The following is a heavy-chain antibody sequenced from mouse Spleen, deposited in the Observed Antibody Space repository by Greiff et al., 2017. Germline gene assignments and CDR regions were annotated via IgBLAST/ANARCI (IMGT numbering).Heavy chain of an antibody. D-gene: IGHD1-1*01. V-gene: IGHV1-81*01. CDR2: IYPRRGNT. J-gene: IGHJ1*03. Sequence: VQLVESGAELARPGASVKLSCKASGYTFTGYGISWVKQRTGQGLEWIGEIYPRRGNTYYTEKFQGKATLTADKSSSTAYMELRSLTSEDSTIYFCARKEGRGSRYIDVWGTGTTVTVSS. CDR1: GYTFTGYG. CDR3: ARKEGRGSRYIDV.